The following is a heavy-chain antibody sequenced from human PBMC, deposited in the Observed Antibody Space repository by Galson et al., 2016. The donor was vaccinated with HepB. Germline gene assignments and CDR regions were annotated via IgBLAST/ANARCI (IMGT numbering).Heavy chain of an antibody. D-gene: IGHD6-19*01. CDR2: ISGSGSNT. J-gene: IGHJ4*02. Sequence: SLRLSCAASGFTFSNYAMSWVRQAPGKGLEWVSAISGSGSNTYYADSVKGRFAISRDNSKNTLYLQMNSLRAEDAAVYYCTVESTQSSMAGNYWGQGTLVTGSS. CDR3: TVESTQSSMAGNY. V-gene: IGHV3-23*01. CDR1: GFTFSNYA.